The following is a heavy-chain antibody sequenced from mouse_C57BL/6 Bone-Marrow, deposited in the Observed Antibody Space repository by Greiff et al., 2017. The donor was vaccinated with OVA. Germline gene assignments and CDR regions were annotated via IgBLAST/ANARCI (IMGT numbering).Heavy chain of an antibody. CDR2: ISDGGSYT. J-gene: IGHJ2*01. D-gene: IGHD1-1*01. CDR3: ARVDYGSSPWYLDY. V-gene: IGHV5-4*03. Sequence: EVMLVESGGGLVKPGGSLKLSCAASGFTFSSYAMSWVRQTPEKRLEWVATISDGGSYTYYPDNVKGRFTISRDNAKNNLYLQMSHLKSEDTAMYYCARVDYGSSPWYLDYWGQGTTLTVSS. CDR1: GFTFSSYA.